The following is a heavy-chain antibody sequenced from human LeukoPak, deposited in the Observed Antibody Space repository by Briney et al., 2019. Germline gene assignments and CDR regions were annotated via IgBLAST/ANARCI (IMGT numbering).Heavy chain of an antibody. J-gene: IGHJ4*02. CDR2: INPNSGGT. Sequence: ASVKVSCKASGYTFTGYYMHWVRQAPGQGLEWMGWINPNSGGTNYAQKFQGRVTMTRDTSISTAYMELSRLRSDDTAVYYCARDLWVQQLAFDYWGQGTLVTVSS. CDR1: GYTFTGYY. V-gene: IGHV1-2*02. CDR3: ARDLWVQQLAFDY. D-gene: IGHD6-13*01.